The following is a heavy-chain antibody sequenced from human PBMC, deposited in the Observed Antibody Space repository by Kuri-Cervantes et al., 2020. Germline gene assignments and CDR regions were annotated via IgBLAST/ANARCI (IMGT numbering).Heavy chain of an antibody. CDR1: GFTFSSYA. Sequence: GESLKISCAASGFTFSSYAMSWVRQAPGKGLEWVSAISGSGGSTYYADSVKGRFTISRDNSKNTLYLQMNSLRAEDTAVYYCARYCTNGVCQLEYYYGMDVRGQGTTVTVSS. V-gene: IGHV3-23*01. D-gene: IGHD2-8*01. J-gene: IGHJ6*02. CDR2: ISGSGGST. CDR3: ARYCTNGVCQLEYYYGMDV.